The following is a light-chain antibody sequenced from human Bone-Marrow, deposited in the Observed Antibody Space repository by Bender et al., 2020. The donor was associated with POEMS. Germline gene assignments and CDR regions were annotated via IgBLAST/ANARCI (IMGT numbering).Light chain of an antibody. V-gene: IGLV2-14*03. CDR3: SSYANNDALV. J-gene: IGLJ2*01. CDR1: SSDVGGYNS. Sequence: QSALTQPPSASGSPGQSVTISCSGTSSDVGGYNSVSWYQQHPGKAPKVMIYDVSNRPSGVSNRFSGSKSGNTASLTISGLQAEDEADYYCSSYANNDALVFGGGTKLTV. CDR2: DVS.